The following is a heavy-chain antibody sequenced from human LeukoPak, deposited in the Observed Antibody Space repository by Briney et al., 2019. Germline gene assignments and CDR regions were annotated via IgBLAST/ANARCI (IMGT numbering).Heavy chain of an antibody. D-gene: IGHD5-24*01. V-gene: IGHV1-2*06. J-gene: IGHJ3*02. Sequence: GASVKASCKTSGYTFTGYYMNWVRQAPGQGLEWMGRINPNNGGTNYAQKFQGRVTMTRDTSISTAYMELSGLRSDDTAVYYCARVGDGLNDAFDIWGQGTMVTVSS. CDR1: GYTFTGYY. CDR2: INPNNGGT. CDR3: ARVGDGLNDAFDI.